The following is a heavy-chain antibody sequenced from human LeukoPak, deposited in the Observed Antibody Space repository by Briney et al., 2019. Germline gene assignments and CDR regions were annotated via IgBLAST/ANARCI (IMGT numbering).Heavy chain of an antibody. CDR2: ISWNSGSI. CDR3: AKDIRDGYNWEGYYGMDV. Sequence: GRTLRLSCAASGFTFDDYAMHWVRQAPGKGLEWVSGISWNSGSIGYADSVKGRFTISRDNAKNSLYLQMNSLRAEDTALYYCAKDIRDGYNWEGYYGMDVWGQGTTVTVSS. V-gene: IGHV3-9*01. CDR1: GFTFDDYA. D-gene: IGHD5-24*01. J-gene: IGHJ6*02.